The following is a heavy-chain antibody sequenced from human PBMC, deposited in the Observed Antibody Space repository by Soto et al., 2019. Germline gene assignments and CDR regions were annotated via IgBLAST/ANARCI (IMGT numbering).Heavy chain of an antibody. J-gene: IGHJ1*01. D-gene: IGHD6-13*01. CDR2: IYPGDSDT. CDR1: GYSFTSYW. CDR3: ARLESSRLESRYFQH. Sequence: GASLKISCKGSGYSFTSYWIGWVRQMPGKGLEWMGIIYPGDSDTRYSPSFQGQVTISADKSISTAYLQWSSLKASDTAMYYCARLESSRLESRYFQHWGQGTLVTVSS. V-gene: IGHV5-51*01.